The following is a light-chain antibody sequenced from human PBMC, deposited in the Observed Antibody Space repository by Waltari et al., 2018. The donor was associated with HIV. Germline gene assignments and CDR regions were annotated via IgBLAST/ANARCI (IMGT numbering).Light chain of an antibody. Sequence: GTSSDIGGHDYVSWHQVHPDKAPQVIIFDVTNRPSGVSHRFSGSKSGDSASLTISGLQADDEADYYCGSYSSIKSPFVFGSGTRLSVL. V-gene: IGLV2-14*03. CDR2: DVT. CDR3: GSYSSIKSPFV. CDR1: SSDIGGHDY. J-gene: IGLJ1*01.